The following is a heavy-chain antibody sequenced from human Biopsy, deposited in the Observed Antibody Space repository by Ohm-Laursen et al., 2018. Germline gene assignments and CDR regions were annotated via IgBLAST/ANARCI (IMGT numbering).Heavy chain of an antibody. Sequence: SQTLSLTCAVSGGSLSGYYWTWIRQPPGKGLEWNGEINHRGSASYNPSLKSRITVLVDTSKNQFSMKLRSVRAADTAVYFCARALDYYDPYYYYAMDVWGQGTSVTVSS. D-gene: IGHD3-16*01. CDR3: ARALDYYDPYYYYAMDV. J-gene: IGHJ6*02. CDR2: INHRGSA. V-gene: IGHV4-34*01. CDR1: GGSLSGYY.